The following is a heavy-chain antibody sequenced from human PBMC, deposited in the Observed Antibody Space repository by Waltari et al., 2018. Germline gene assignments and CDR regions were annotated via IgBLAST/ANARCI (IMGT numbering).Heavy chain of an antibody. Sequence: QLQLQESGPGLVKPSEPLSLTCSVSGVSITSNRHYWGWIRQPPGQGLEWIGTVSYSGATYTSPSLESRVTVSRDTSKNHLSLKLVSETAADTAVYYCATYIGASVGTAAFDVWGQGTMVTVSS. CDR1: GVSITSNRHY. CDR2: VSYSGAT. D-gene: IGHD5-12*01. CDR3: ATYIGASVGTAAFDV. V-gene: IGHV4-39*02. J-gene: IGHJ3*01.